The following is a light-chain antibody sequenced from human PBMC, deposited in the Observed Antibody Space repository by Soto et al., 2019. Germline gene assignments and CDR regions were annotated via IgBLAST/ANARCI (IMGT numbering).Light chain of an antibody. Sequence: EIVLTQSPGTLSLSPGESATLSCRASQSVSSSYLAWYQQKPGQAPRLLIYGASSRATGIPDRFSGSGSGTDFTLTISRLEPADFAVYYCQQYGRSPRTFGQGTTVEI. J-gene: IGKJ1*01. CDR1: QSVSSSY. CDR2: GAS. V-gene: IGKV3-20*01. CDR3: QQYGRSPRT.